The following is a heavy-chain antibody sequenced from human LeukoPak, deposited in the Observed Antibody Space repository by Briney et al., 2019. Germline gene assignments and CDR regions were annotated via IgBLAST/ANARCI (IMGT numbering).Heavy chain of an antibody. CDR2: IYYSGST. Sequence: SETLSLTCTVSGGSISSNSYYWGWFPHPPGKGLRWMGSIYYSGSTNYNPSLKSRVTISVDTSKNQFSLKLSSVTAADTAVYYCARTTEGGYTYVYFYYYYMDVWGKGTTVTISS. J-gene: IGHJ6*03. D-gene: IGHD5-18*01. CDR1: GGSISSNSYY. CDR3: ARTTEGGYTYVYFYYYYMDV. V-gene: IGHV4-39*07.